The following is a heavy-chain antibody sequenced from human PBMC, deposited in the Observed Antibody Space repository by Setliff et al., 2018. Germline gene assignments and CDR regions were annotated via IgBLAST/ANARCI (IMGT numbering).Heavy chain of an antibody. J-gene: IGHJ4*02. Sequence: SETLSLTCTVSGGSVSPYFWSWIRQSPGKGLEWIGYLYYNGTTRFGPSLKSRATISLDTSRNQFSLRLTSVTAADTAVYYCASTPRRGLDIRTRVGAFDSWGQGTVVTVSS. CDR3: ASTPRRGLDIRTRVGAFDS. CDR1: GGSVSPYF. CDR2: LYYNGTT. D-gene: IGHD1-26*01. V-gene: IGHV4-59*02.